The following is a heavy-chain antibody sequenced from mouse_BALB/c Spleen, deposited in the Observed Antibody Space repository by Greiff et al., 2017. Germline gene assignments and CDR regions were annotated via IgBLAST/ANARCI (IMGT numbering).Heavy chain of an antibody. V-gene: IGHV1-5*01. CDR3: TRYYGNYEWYFDV. J-gene: IGHJ1*01. CDR2: IYPGNSDT. D-gene: IGHD2-1*01. CDR1: GYSFTSYW. Sequence: VQLKQSGTVLARPGASVKMSCKASGYSFTSYWMHWVKQRPGQGLEWIGAIYPGNSDTSYNQKFKGKAKLTAVTSASTAYMELSSLTNEDSAVYYCTRYYGNYEWYFDVWGAGTTVTVSS.